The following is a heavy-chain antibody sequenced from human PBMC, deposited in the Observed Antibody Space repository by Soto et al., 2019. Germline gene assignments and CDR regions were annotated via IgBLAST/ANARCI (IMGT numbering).Heavy chain of an antibody. CDR2: IDPSDSYT. CDR1: GYSFTIYW. Sequence: GESLKISCKGSGYSFTIYWISWVRQMPGKGLEWMGRIDPSDSYTNYSPSFQGHVTISADKSISTAYLQWSSLKASDTAMYYCAXLYYYDSSGYPYNDAFDIWGQGTMVTVS. V-gene: IGHV5-10-1*01. CDR3: AXLYYYDSSGYPYNDAFDI. J-gene: IGHJ3*02. D-gene: IGHD3-22*01.